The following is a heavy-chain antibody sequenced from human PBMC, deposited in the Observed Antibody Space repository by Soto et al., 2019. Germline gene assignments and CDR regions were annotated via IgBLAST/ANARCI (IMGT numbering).Heavy chain of an antibody. D-gene: IGHD1-1*01. CDR1: GFTFSGDW. J-gene: IGHJ3*02. CDR3: ARETGMERRPVDI. CDR2: INMDGSST. Sequence: GGSLRLSCAASGFTFSGDWMHWVRQAAGKGLVWVSRINMDGSSTNYADSVKGRFTISRDNAKNTLYLQMNSLRVDDTAVYYCARETGMERRPVDIWGQGTLVTVSS. V-gene: IGHV3-74*01.